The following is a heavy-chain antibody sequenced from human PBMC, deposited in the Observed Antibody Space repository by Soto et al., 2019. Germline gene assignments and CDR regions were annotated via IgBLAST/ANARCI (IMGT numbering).Heavy chain of an antibody. D-gene: IGHD2-2*01. Sequence: EVQLVESGGGLGQPGGSLKLSCAASGFTFSGYDMNWVRQASGKGLEWVGRIRSKAKSYAKAYAAPVKGTFTISRDDSKNTAELQMDSLTAGGTAGYSRTPYPFDYWGQGTLVTLPS. CDR1: GFTFSGYD. CDR3: TPYPFDY. V-gene: IGHV3-73*01. J-gene: IGHJ4*02. CDR2: IRSKAKSYAK.